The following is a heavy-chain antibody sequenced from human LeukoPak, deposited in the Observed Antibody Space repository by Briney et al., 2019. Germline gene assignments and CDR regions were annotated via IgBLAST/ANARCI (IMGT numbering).Heavy chain of an antibody. Sequence: ASVNVSCKASGYTFTSYDINWVRQATGQGLEWMGRIIPILGIANYAQKFQGRVTTTADKSTSTAYMELSSLRSEDTAVYYCARDHRRYYDSSGYYFAYWGQGTLVTVSS. CDR1: GYTFTSYD. CDR3: ARDHRRYYDSSGYYFAY. CDR2: IIPILGIA. D-gene: IGHD3-22*01. J-gene: IGHJ4*02. V-gene: IGHV1-69*04.